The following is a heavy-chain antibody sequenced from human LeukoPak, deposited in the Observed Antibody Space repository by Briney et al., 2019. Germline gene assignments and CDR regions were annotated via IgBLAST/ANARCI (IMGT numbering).Heavy chain of an antibody. CDR3: ARGESQDGYNSGTFDY. J-gene: IGHJ4*02. V-gene: IGHV3-30*04. CDR1: GFTFSSYA. CDR2: ISYDGSNK. Sequence: PGGSLRLSCAASGFTFSSYAMHWVRQAPGKGLEWVAVISYDGSNKYYADSVKGRFTISRDNSKNTLYLQMNSLRAEDTAVYYCARGESQDGYNSGTFDYWGQGTLVTVSS. D-gene: IGHD5-24*01.